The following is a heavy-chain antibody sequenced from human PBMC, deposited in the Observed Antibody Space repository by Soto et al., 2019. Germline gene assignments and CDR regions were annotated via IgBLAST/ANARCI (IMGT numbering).Heavy chain of an antibody. CDR1: GYSFTSYW. CDR2: IDPSDSYT. V-gene: IGHV5-10-1*01. J-gene: IGHJ6*02. Sequence: GESLKISCKGSGYSFTSYWIGWVRQMPGKGLEWMGRIDPSDSYTNYSPSFQGHVTISADKSISTAYLQWSSLKASDTAMYYCARHRGGYYYYGMDVWGQGTTVTVSS. D-gene: IGHD6-25*01. CDR3: ARHRGGYYYYGMDV.